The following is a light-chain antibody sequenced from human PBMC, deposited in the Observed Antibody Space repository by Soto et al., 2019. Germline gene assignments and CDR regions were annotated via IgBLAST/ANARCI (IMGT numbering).Light chain of an antibody. J-gene: IGLJ7*01. CDR1: SSNIGSNF. CDR2: RNN. V-gene: IGLV1-47*01. Sequence: QPVLTQPPSASGTPGQRVSISCSGTSSNIGSNFVYWYQHLPGTAPKLLIYRNNQRPSGVPDRFSGSKSGTSASLAISGLRSEDEAAYFCAAWDDSLSVPVFGGGTQLTVL. CDR3: AAWDDSLSVPV.